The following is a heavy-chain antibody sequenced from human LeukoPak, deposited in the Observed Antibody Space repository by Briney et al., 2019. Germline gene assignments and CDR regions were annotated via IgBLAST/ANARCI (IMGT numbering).Heavy chain of an antibody. J-gene: IGHJ4*02. Sequence: GGSLRLSCEASGFTFSNYWMYWVRQAPGKGLEWVSYISSSGSTIYYADSVKGRFTISRDNAKNSLYLQMNSLRAEDTAVYYCARDRSATTHYDILTGPWGYFDYWGQGTLVTVSS. D-gene: IGHD3-9*01. V-gene: IGHV3-48*03. CDR1: GFTFSNYW. CDR2: ISSSGSTI. CDR3: ARDRSATTHYDILTGPWGYFDY.